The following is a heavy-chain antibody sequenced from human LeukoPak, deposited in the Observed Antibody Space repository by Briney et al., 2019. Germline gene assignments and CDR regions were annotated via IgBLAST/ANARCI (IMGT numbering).Heavy chain of an antibody. V-gene: IGHV4-34*01. J-gene: IGHJ6*03. D-gene: IGHD3-10*01. CDR2: INHSGST. CDR1: GGSFSGYY. CDR3: ARDGSGSYYYYYYYMDV. Sequence: SETLSLTCAVYGGSFSGYYWSWIRQPPGKGLEWIGEINHSGSTYYNPSLKSRVTISVDTSKNQFSLKLSSVTAADTAVYYCARDGSGSYYYYYYYMDVWGKGTTVTVSS.